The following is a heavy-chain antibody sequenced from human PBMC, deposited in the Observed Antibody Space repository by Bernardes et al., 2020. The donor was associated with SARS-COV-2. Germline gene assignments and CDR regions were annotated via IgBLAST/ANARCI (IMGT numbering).Heavy chain of an antibody. CDR1: GFTFSSHG. CDR3: ARDQVERRVYASDI. J-gene: IGHJ3*02. D-gene: IGHD1-26*01. Sequence: GGSLRLSCAASGFTFSSHGMHWVRQAPGKGLEWVAIIWFDGRNQYYADSVKGRFTISRDNSKNTLYLQMNSLSADDTAVYYCARDQVERRVYASDIWGQGTMVTVSS. V-gene: IGHV3-33*08. CDR2: IWFDGRNQ.